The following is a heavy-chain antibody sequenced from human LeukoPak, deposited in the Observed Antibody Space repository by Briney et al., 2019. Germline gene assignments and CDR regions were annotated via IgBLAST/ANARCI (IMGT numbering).Heavy chain of an antibody. V-gene: IGHV4-34*01. D-gene: IGHD3-22*01. CDR3: AIGGYYDSSGYYYVGDFDY. CDR2: INHSGST. CDR1: GGSFSGYY. Sequence: SETLSLTCAVYGGSFSGYYWSWIRQPPGKGLEWIGEINHSGSTNYNPSLKSRVTISVDTSKNQFSLKLSSVTAADTAVYYCAIGGYYDSSGYYYVGDFDYWGQGTLVTVSS. J-gene: IGHJ4*02.